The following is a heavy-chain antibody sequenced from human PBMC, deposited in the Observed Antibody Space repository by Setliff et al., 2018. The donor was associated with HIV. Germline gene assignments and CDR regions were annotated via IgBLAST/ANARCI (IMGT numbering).Heavy chain of an antibody. CDR3: ARVIRGVYFYDGTGYYYFDD. J-gene: IGHJ4*02. CDR1: GGSLSGYY. V-gene: IGHV4-34*01. D-gene: IGHD3-10*01. Sequence: SETLSLTCAVYGGSLSGYYWRWIRQPPGRGLEWIGDVSHTGSTNYNPSLKSRITISADTPKNQFSLKMNSVTVADTAVYYCARVIRGVYFYDGTGYYYFDDWGQGALVTVSS. CDR2: VSHTGST.